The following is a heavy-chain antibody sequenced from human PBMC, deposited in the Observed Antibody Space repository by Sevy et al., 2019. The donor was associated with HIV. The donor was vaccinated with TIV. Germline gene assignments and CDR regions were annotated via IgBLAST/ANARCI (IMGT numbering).Heavy chain of an antibody. CDR2: IYYRGST. J-gene: IGHJ4*02. CDR1: SGSISTGGYY. CDR3: ASSLWDFAFDF. D-gene: IGHD3-16*01. Sequence: SETLSLTCTVSSGSISTGGYYWSWIRQHPGKGLEWIGYIYYRGSTSYNPSLQSRVTLSVDTSKNQFSLRLSSVTAADSAVYYCASSLWDFAFDFWGQGIQVTVS. V-gene: IGHV4-31*03.